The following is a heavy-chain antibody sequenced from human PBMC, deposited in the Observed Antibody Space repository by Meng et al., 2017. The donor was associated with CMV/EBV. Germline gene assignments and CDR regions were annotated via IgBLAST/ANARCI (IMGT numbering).Heavy chain of an antibody. CDR1: GFTFSNYC. J-gene: IGHJ3*02. CDR2: INQDGSEK. V-gene: IGHV3-7*01. D-gene: IGHD3-22*01. CDR3: ARRGGKYESNARLGAFDI. Sequence: LTCAASGFTFSNYCMSWVRQAPGKGLEWVANINQDGSEKYYVDSVKGRFTISRDNAKNSLYLQMNSLRAEDTAVYYCARRGGKYESNARLGAFDIWGQGTMVTVSS.